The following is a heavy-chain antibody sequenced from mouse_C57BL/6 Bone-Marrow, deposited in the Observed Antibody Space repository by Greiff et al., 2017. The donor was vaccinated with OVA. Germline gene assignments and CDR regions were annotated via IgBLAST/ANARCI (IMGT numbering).Heavy chain of an antibody. CDR2: IYPRSGNT. J-gene: IGHJ3*01. CDR1: GYTFTSYG. V-gene: IGHV1-81*01. Sequence: QVQLKQSGAELARPGASVKLSCKASGYTFTSYGISWVKQRTGQGLEWIGEIYPRSGNTYYNEKFKGKATLTADKSSSTAYMELRSLTSEDSAVYLCARDYYGSSSWFAYWGQGTLVTVSA. CDR3: ARDYYGSSSWFAY. D-gene: IGHD1-1*01.